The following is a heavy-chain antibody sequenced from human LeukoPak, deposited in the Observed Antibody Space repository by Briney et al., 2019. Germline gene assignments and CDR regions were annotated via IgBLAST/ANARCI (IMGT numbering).Heavy chain of an antibody. CDR1: GFTFSSYA. Sequence: GGSLRLSCAASGFTFSSYAMSWVRQAPGKGLKWVSTISGSGGSTYYADSVKGRFTISRDNSKNTLYLQMNSLRAEDTAVYYCAKDMVLLRFLEWPTPSFDYWGQGTLVTVSS. CDR2: ISGSGGST. J-gene: IGHJ4*02. D-gene: IGHD3-3*01. V-gene: IGHV3-23*01. CDR3: AKDMVLLRFLEWPTPSFDY.